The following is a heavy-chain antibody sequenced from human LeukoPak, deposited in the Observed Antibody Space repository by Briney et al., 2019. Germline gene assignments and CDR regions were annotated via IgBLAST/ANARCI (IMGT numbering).Heavy chain of an antibody. CDR3: ARTNYYGSGSYYSPGGYYGMDV. CDR2: INAGNGNT. V-gene: IGHV1-3*01. CDR1: GYTFTSYA. J-gene: IGHJ6*04. Sequence: ASVKVSCKASGYTFTSYAMYWVRQAPGQRLEWMGWINAGNGNTKYSQKFQGRVTITRDTSASTAYMELSSLRSEDTAVYYCARTNYYGSGSYYSPGGYYGMDVWGKGTTVTVSS. D-gene: IGHD3-10*01.